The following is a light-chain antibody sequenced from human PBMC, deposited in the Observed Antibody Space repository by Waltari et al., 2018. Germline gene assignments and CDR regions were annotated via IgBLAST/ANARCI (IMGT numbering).Light chain of an antibody. J-gene: IGLJ3*02. CDR1: NSNLGSNT. CDR2: SNN. Sequence: QSVLTQPPSASGTPGQRVSISCSGTNSNLGSNTLNWYQQLPGTAPKLRIYSNNHRPSGVPDRFSGSKSGTSASLAISGLQPEDEADYYCSTWDGSLKGLLFGGGTKLTVL. V-gene: IGLV1-44*01. CDR3: STWDGSLKGLL.